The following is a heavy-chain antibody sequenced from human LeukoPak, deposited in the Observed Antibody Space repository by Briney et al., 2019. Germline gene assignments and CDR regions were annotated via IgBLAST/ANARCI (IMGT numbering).Heavy chain of an antibody. CDR1: GFTFSSYA. CDR3: AKEGPAYDILTGHYYYYGMDV. V-gene: IGHV3-23*01. CDR2: ISGSGDTT. Sequence: GGSLRLSCAASGFTFSSYAMSWVRQVPGKGLEWVSAISGSGDTTYYADSVKGRLTISRDNSKNTLYLQMNSLRAEDTAIYYCAKEGPAYDILTGHYYYYGMDVWGKGTTVTVSS. J-gene: IGHJ6*04. D-gene: IGHD3-9*01.